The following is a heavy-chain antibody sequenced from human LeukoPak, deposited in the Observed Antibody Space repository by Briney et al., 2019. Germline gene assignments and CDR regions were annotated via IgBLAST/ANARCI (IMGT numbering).Heavy chain of an antibody. J-gene: IGHJ4*02. CDR1: GFTFSSYW. V-gene: IGHV3-74*01. CDR3: ARDSDSIVATIY. CDR2: INSDGSST. Sequence: GGSLRLSCAASGFTFSSYWMHWVRQAPGKGLVWVSRINSDGSSTSYADSVKGRFTISRDNAKNSLYLQMNSLRAEDTAVYYCARDSDSIVATIYWGQGTLVTVSS. D-gene: IGHD5-12*01.